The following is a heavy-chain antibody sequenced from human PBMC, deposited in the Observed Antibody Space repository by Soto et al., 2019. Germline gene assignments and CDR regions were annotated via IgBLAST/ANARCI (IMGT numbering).Heavy chain of an antibody. Sequence: SETLSLTCTVSGDSITSISNYWGWIRHPPGMGLEWIANIYYDGSTFYNPSLKSRVAMSIYTSKNQFSPNLTSVTATDTAVYYCTTVVIPGTRHMD. CDR1: GDSITSISNY. D-gene: IGHD2-21*01. J-gene: IGHJ6*03. CDR2: IYYDGST. V-gene: IGHV4-39*01. CDR3: TTVVIPGTRHMD.